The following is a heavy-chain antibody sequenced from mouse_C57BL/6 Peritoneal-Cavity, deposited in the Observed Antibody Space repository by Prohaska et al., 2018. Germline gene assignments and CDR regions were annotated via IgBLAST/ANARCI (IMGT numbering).Heavy chain of an antibody. D-gene: IGHD2-1*01. CDR2: INSDRIAI. J-gene: IGHJ1*03. Sequence: EVQLLETGGGLVQPGGSRGLSCEDSGFTFSGFWMSWVRQTPGKTLEWIGYINSDRIAINYATFIKDRFTIFRDNDKSTLYLQMSNVRSEDTATYFCMRYGNYWYFDVWGTGTTVTVSS. CDR3: MRYGNYWYFDV. CDR1: GFTFSGFW. V-gene: IGHV11-2*01.